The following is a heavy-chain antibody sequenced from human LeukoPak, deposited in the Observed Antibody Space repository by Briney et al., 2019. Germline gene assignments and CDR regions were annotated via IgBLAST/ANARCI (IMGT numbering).Heavy chain of an antibody. V-gene: IGHV1-46*01. J-gene: IGHJ6*03. Sequence: ASVKVSCKASGYTFTSYYMHWVRQAPGQGLEWMGIINPSGGSTSYAQKFQGRVTMTRDMSTSTVYMELSSLRSEDTAVYYCARATFLDDYYYYYMDVWGKGTTVTVSS. CDR1: GYTFTSYY. CDR3: ARATFLDDYYYYYMDV. CDR2: INPSGGST. D-gene: IGHD1-1*01.